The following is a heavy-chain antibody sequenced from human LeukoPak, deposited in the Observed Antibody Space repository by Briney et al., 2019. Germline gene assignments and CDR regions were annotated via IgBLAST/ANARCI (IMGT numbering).Heavy chain of an antibody. V-gene: IGHV4-30-4*08. CDR1: GGSISSGDYY. CDR3: ARDSIFYGGNSHWGFDY. J-gene: IGHJ4*02. D-gene: IGHD4-23*01. CDR2: IYYSGST. Sequence: SETLSLTCTVSGGSISSGDYYWSWIRQPPGKGLEWIGYIYYSGSTYYNPSLKSRVTISVDTSKNQFSLKLSSVTAADTAVYYCARDSIFYGGNSHWGFDYWGQGTLVTVSS.